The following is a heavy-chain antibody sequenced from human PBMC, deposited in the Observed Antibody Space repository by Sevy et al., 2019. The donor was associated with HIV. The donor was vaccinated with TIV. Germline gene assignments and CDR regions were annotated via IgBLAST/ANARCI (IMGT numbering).Heavy chain of an antibody. CDR3: ARDLLAIAGYSSTWSGGY. D-gene: IGHD6-13*01. CDR1: GYTFTNFG. CDR2: IGAYNGNT. J-gene: IGHJ4*02. Sequence: ASVKVSCKASGYTFTNFGITWVRQAPGQGLEWMGWIGAYNGNTNYAQKFQGRVTMTTDKSTSTAYMELRSLRSDETAVDYCARDLLAIAGYSSTWSGGYWGQGTLVTVSS. V-gene: IGHV1-18*01.